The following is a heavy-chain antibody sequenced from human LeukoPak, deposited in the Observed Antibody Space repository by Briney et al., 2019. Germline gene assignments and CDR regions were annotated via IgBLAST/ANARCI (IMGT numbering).Heavy chain of an antibody. CDR2: ISADNGNT. Sequence: ASVTVSCKASGYAFINYGISWVRQATGQGLEWMGWISADNGNTNYAQQLQGRVTMTTDTSTNTAYMELRSLRSDDTAVYYCARDRRGTSWFVYWGQGTLVTVSS. CDR3: ARDRRGTSWFVY. V-gene: IGHV1-18*01. CDR1: GYAFINYG. J-gene: IGHJ5*01. D-gene: IGHD2-2*01.